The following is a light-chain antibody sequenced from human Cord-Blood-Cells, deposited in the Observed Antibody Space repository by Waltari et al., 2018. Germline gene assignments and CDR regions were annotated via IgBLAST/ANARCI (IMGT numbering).Light chain of an antibody. V-gene: IGLV2-8*01. CDR2: EVS. J-gene: IGLJ2*01. CDR1: SSDVGGFHY. CDR3: SSYAGSNVV. Sequence: QSALTQPSSASGSPGQPVTISCTGTSSDVGGFHYVSWYPQHPGNAPKLMSYEVSKRPPGVPDRFSVYMSGTRAALTVSGRQAGDEADYYCSSYAGSNVVFGGGTKLTVL.